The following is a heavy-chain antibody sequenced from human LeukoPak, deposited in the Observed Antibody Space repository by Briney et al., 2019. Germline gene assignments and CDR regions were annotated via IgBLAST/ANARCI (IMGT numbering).Heavy chain of an antibody. CDR2: INPSGGST. J-gene: IGHJ5*02. CDR3: ARDSDGTARFDP. Sequence: VASVKVSCKASGYTFTGYYMHWVRQAPGQGLEWMGIINPSGGSTSYAQKFQGRVTMTRDMSTSTVYMELSSLRSEDTAVYYCARDSDGTARFDPWGQGTLVTVSS. CDR1: GYTFTGYY. D-gene: IGHD1-14*01. V-gene: IGHV1-46*01.